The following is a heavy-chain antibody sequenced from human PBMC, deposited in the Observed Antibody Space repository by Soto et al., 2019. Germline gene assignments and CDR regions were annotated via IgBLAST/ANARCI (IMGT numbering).Heavy chain of an antibody. CDR3: AKDTWIPGYYDSSGYYSGPFDY. V-gene: IGHV3-30*04. J-gene: IGHJ4*02. CDR2: ISYDGSNK. Sequence: VGSLRLSCAASGFTFSSYAMHWVRQAPGKGLEWVAVISYDGSNKYYADSVKGRFTISRDNSKNTLYLQMNSLRAEDTAVYYCAKDTWIPGYYDSSGYYSGPFDYWGQGTLVTVSS. D-gene: IGHD3-22*01. CDR1: GFTFSSYA.